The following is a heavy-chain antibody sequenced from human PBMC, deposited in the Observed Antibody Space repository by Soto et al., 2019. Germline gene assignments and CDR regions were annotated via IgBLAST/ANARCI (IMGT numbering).Heavy chain of an antibody. V-gene: IGHV4-34*01. CDR1: GGSFSGYY. Sequence: QVQLQQWGAGLLKPSETLSLTSAVCGGSFSGYYWSWIRQPPGKGLEWIGEINHSGSTNYNPSLKSRVAISVDTSKNQFSLKLSSATAADTAVYYCARGERGYHDYWGQGTMVTVSS. CDR2: INHSGST. D-gene: IGHD5-12*01. CDR3: ARGERGYHDY. J-gene: IGHJ4*02.